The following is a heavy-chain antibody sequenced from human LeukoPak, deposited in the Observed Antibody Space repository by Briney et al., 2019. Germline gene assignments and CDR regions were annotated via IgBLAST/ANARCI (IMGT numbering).Heavy chain of an antibody. CDR1: GYTVTSYA. Sequence: ASVKVSCKASGYTVTSYAMHWVRQAPGQRLEWMGWINAGNGNTKYSQKFQGRVTITRDTSASTAYMELSSLRSEDTAVYYCARGIMVPYYYGMDVWGQGTTVTVSS. V-gene: IGHV1-3*01. CDR3: ARGIMVPYYYGMDV. CDR2: INAGNGNT. D-gene: IGHD3-10*01. J-gene: IGHJ6*02.